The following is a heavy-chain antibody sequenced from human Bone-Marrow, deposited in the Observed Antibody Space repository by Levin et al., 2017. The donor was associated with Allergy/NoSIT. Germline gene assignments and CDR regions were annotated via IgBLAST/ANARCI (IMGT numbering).Heavy chain of an antibody. V-gene: IGHV4-61*02. CDR2: IYTSGST. CDR3: ATADYGGYNAY. D-gene: IGHD2-21*01. J-gene: IGHJ4*02. Sequence: MSSETLSLTCSVSGDSITIANYYWTWIRQPAGKGLEWIGRIYTSGSTVYNPSLESRVTISVDRSRNQFSLTLHSVTAADTAVYYCATADYGGYNAYWGQGTLVTVSS. CDR1: GDSITIANYY.